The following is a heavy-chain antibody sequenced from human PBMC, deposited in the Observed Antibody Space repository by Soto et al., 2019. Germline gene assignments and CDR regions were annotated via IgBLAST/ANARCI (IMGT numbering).Heavy chain of an antibody. V-gene: IGHV1-18*01. CDR1: CYTFTSYG. D-gene: IGHD5-12*01. CDR2: ISAYNGNT. CDR3: ARDWENRGYSGYRFEP. Sequence: GASVKVSCKACCYTFTSYGIRLLRHSPGQGLEWIGWISAYNGNTNYAQKLQGRVTMTTDTSTSTAYMELRSLRSDDTAVYYCARDWENRGYSGYRFEPWGQGTLVTVSS. J-gene: IGHJ5*02.